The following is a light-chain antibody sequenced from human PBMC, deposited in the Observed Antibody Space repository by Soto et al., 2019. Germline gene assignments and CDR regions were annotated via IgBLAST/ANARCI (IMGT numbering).Light chain of an antibody. CDR3: QQYGSSPQT. CDR1: QSVTSNY. CDR2: GAS. V-gene: IGKV3-20*01. Sequence: EIVLTQSPGTLSLSPGERATLSCRASQSVTSNYIAWYQQKPGQAPRLLIYGASSRATGIPDRFSGSGSGTDFTLTISILEPEDFAVYYCQQYGSSPQTFGQGTKVEIK. J-gene: IGKJ1*01.